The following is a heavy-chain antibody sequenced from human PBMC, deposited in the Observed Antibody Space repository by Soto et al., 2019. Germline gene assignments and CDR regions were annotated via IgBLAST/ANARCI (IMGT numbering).Heavy chain of an antibody. CDR2: SSGGGETI. Sequence: EVQLVESGGDLVQPGGSLRLSCAASRFTFSDYSMHWVRQAPGKGLEWVSYSSGGGETIYYADSVRGRFTSARDNAKNSRFLQMNSLREEDTAVYYCARESPSSQWLPTRYFYYWGKGTLVTVSA. J-gene: IGHJ4*02. CDR1: RFTFSDYS. V-gene: IGHV3-48*02. CDR3: ARESPSSQWLPTRYFYY. D-gene: IGHD6-19*01.